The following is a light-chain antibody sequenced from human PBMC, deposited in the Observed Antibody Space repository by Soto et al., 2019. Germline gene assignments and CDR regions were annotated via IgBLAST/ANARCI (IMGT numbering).Light chain of an antibody. CDR2: DAS. CDR1: RRISSW. CDR3: NKYTGYPWT. V-gene: IGKV1-5*01. Sequence: DIQMTQSPSTLSASVGDRVTISCRASRRISSWLAWYQQQPGKAPKLLVYDASTLQSGVPSRFSGNGSGTEFTLPIGRLRPEDLETYSCNKYTGYPWTLGQGT. J-gene: IGKJ1*01.